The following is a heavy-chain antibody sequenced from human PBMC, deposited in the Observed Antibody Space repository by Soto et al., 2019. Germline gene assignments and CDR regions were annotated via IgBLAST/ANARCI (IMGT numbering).Heavy chain of an antibody. CDR1: GGTFSSYA. Sequence: QVQLVQSGAEVKKPGSSVKVSCKASGGTFSSYAISWVRQAPGQGLEWMGGIIPIFGTANYAQKFQGRVTITADESTSTADKELSSLRSEDTAVYYCARVLDYYDSSRYLYYFDYWGQGTLVTVSS. V-gene: IGHV1-69*01. J-gene: IGHJ4*02. CDR3: ARVLDYYDSSRYLYYFDY. CDR2: IIPIFGTA. D-gene: IGHD3-22*01.